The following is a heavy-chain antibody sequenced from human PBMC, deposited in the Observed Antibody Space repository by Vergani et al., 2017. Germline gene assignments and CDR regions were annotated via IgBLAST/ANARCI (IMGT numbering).Heavy chain of an antibody. CDR1: GGTFSSYA. D-gene: IGHD5-24*01. CDR2: IIPIFGTA. Sequence: QVQLVQSGAEVKKPGSSVKVSCKASGGTFSSYAISWVRQAPGQGLEWMGGIIPIFGTANYAQQFQGRVTITADESTSTAYMELSSMRSEDTAVDYCATERDGYNRSPLDYWGQGTLVTVSS. V-gene: IGHV1-69*01. J-gene: IGHJ4*02. CDR3: ATERDGYNRSPLDY.